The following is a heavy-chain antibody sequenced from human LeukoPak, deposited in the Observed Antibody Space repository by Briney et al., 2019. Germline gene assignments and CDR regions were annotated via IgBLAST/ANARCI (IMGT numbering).Heavy chain of an antibody. CDR3: ANYHDNSGSFAFDH. CDR1: GFSFSNYW. Sequence: PGGSLRLSCAASGFSFSNYWMTWLRQAPGKGLEWVANINQDGGDKHYVDSVKGRFTISRDNAKNSLYLQMNGLRAEDTAVYYCANYHDNSGSFAFDHWGQGTLVTVS. V-gene: IGHV3-7*01. CDR2: INQDGGDK. J-gene: IGHJ4*02. D-gene: IGHD3-22*01.